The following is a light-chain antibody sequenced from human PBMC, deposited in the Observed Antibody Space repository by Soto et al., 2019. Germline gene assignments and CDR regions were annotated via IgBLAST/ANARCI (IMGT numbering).Light chain of an antibody. J-gene: IGLJ3*02. CDR2: TDN. CDR3: AAWDGSLSGWV. Sequence: QSVLTQPPSASGTPGQRVTISCSGSSSNIGNNYVYWYHQLPGTAPNLLSYTDNQRPSGVPDRFSGSKSGTSASLAISGLRSEDAADYYCAAWDGSLSGWVFGGGTKVTVL. CDR1: SSNIGNNY. V-gene: IGLV1-47*02.